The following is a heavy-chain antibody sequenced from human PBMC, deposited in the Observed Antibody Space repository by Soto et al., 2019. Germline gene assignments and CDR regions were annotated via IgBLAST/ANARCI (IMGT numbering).Heavy chain of an antibody. J-gene: IGHJ4*02. D-gene: IGHD3-9*01. CDR3: ARLEGLATISYYFDF. CDR2: IYYRGNA. CDR1: DDSINSDKYY. V-gene: IGHV4-39*01. Sequence: QLQLQESGPGLVKPSETLSLTCSVSDDSINSDKYYWGWLRQPPGKGLEWIGSIYYRGNAYYNPSLPTRVNISLDKSKGQYSLKLNSVTAADSAVDFCARLEGLATISYYFDFWGPGALVTVSS.